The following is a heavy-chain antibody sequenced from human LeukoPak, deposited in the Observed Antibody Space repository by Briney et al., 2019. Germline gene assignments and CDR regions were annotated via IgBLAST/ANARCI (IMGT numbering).Heavy chain of an antibody. CDR2: ISGDGGST. Sequence: GGSLRLSCAASGLTFDDYAMHWVRQAPGKGLEWVSLISGDGGSTYYADSVKGRFTISRDNSKNSLYLQMNSLRTEDTALYYCAKGSIYGSYYYMDVWGKGTTVTVSS. J-gene: IGHJ6*03. CDR3: AKGSIYGSYYYMDV. V-gene: IGHV3-43*02. D-gene: IGHD2/OR15-2a*01. CDR1: GLTFDDYA.